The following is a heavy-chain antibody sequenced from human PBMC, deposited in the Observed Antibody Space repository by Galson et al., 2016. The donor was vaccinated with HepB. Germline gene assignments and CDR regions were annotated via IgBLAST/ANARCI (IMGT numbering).Heavy chain of an antibody. CDR3: AHSDGAAAGTETCDY. CDR1: GFSLSTSAVG. CDR2: IYWDDDT. J-gene: IGHJ4*02. D-gene: IGHD6-13*01. Sequence: PALVKPTQTLTLTCTFSGFSLSTSAVGVGWIRQPPGKALEWLALIYWDDDTRYSPSLKSRLTITKDTSKNQVVLIMTNMDPVDAATYYCAHSDGAAAGTETCDYWGQGTLGTVSS. V-gene: IGHV2-5*02.